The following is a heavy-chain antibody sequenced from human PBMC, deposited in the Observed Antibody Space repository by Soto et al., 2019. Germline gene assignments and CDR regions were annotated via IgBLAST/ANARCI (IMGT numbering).Heavy chain of an antibody. CDR1: GGSISSYY. CDR3: ARGDIYCSSTSCYGGFDY. CDR2: IYYSGST. Sequence: QVQLQESGPGLVKPSETLSLTCTVSGGSISSYYWSWIRQPPGKGLEWIGYIYYSGSTNYNPSLKSRDTISVDTSKNQFSLKLSSVTAADTAVYYCARGDIYCSSTSCYGGFDYWRQGTLVTVSS. J-gene: IGHJ4*02. D-gene: IGHD2-2*01. V-gene: IGHV4-59*01.